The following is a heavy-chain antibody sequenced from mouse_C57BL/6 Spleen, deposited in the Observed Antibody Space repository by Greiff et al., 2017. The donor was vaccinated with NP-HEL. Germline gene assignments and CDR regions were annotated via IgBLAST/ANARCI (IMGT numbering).Heavy chain of an antibody. CDR3: ARHDSSGYPFDY. J-gene: IGHJ2*01. CDR2: FYPGSGSI. Sequence: QVQLKESGAELVKPGASVKLSCKASGYTFTEYTIHWVKQRSGQGLEWIGWFYPGSGSIKYNEKFKDKATLTADKSSSKVYMELSRLTSDDSAVYFCARHDSSGYPFDYWGQGTTLTVSS. D-gene: IGHD3-2*02. CDR1: GYTFTEYT. V-gene: IGHV1-62-2*01.